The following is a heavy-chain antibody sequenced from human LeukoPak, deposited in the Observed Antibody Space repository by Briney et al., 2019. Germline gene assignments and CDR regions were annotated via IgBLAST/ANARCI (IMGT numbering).Heavy chain of an antibody. CDR1: GFSFSHVW. J-gene: IGHJ4*02. Sequence: GESLRLSCAASGFSFSHVWMTWVRQAPGKGLEWVGHTKNKADGGAADYAAPVKGRFTISRDDSKDMLYLQMDSLRTEDTAVYFCTLLCSGGSCSFWGQGTRVTVSS. CDR2: TKNKADGGAA. CDR3: TLLCSGGSCSF. D-gene: IGHD2-15*01. V-gene: IGHV3-15*01.